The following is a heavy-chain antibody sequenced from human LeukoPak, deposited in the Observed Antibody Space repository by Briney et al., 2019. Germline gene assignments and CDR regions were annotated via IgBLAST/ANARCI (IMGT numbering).Heavy chain of an antibody. CDR1: GFTFSSYA. D-gene: IGHD3-22*01. Sequence: GGSLRLSCAASGFTFSSYAMSWVRQAPGKGLEWVSAISGSGGSTHYADSVKGRFTISRDNSKNTLYLQMNSLRAEDTAVYYCAKDHPPAWLSFHYYFDYWGQGTLVTVSS. CDR3: AKDHPPAWLSFHYYFDY. V-gene: IGHV3-23*01. J-gene: IGHJ4*02. CDR2: ISGSGGST.